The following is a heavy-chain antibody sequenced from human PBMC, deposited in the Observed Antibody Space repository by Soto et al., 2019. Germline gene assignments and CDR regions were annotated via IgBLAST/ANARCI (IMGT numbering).Heavy chain of an antibody. J-gene: IGHJ4*02. V-gene: IGHV3-74*02. D-gene: IGHD3-22*01. CDR3: ARAYYSNYFDY. CDR2: LNGDGSST. CDR1: GFTFSDYW. Sequence: EVQLLESGGGLVQPGGSLRLSCAASGFTFSDYWMHWVRQAPGKGLVWVSHLNGDGSSTTYADSVKGRFTISRDNAKNTLYLQLNSLRAEDTAVYYCARAYYSNYFDYWGQGTLVTVSS.